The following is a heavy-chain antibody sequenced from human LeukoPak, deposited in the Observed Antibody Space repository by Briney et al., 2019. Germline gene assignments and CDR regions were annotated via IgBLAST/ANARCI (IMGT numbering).Heavy chain of an antibody. V-gene: IGHV3-15*01. CDR3: TTDGVGVEGATYDN. D-gene: IGHD1-26*01. J-gene: IGHJ4*02. CDR2: IKAKAHGGTI. Sequence: PGGSLRPSCAASGFTFINAWMAWVRQAPGKGLEWVGRIKAKAHGGTIEYAAPVKGRFTIPRDDSKNTLYLQMNSLKTEDTAVYYCTTDGVGVEGATYDNWGQGTLVSVSS. CDR1: GFTFINAW.